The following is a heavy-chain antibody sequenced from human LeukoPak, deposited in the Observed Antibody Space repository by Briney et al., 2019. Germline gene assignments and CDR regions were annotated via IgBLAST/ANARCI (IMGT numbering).Heavy chain of an antibody. D-gene: IGHD6-13*01. CDR2: INPNSGGT. CDR1: GYTFTCYY. Sequence: ASVKVSCKASGYTFTCYYMHWVRHAPGQGLEWMGWINPNSGGTNYAQKFQGRVTMTRDTSISTAYMELGRLRSDDTAVYYCARDVSSSWYLNAFDIWGQGTMVTVSS. J-gene: IGHJ3*02. CDR3: ARDVSSSWYLNAFDI. V-gene: IGHV1-2*02.